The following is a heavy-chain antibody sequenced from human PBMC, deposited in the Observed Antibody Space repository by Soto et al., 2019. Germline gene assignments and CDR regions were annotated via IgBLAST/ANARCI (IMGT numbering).Heavy chain of an antibody. CDR2: IHYNGIT. J-gene: IGHJ5*02. CDR3: ARDGRSGYNWFDP. V-gene: IGHV4-31*03. CDR1: GGSISSGGYY. Sequence: SQTLSLTCTVSGGSISSGGYYWNWIRQKPGKGLEWIGSIHYNGITYYNPSLKSRLTMSIDTSKDHFSLKLSSVTAADSAVYYCARDGRSGYNWFDPWGQGTLVTVSS. D-gene: IGHD3-3*01.